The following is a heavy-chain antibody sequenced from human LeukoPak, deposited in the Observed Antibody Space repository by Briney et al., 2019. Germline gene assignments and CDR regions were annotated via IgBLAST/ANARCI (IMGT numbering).Heavy chain of an antibody. V-gene: IGHV3-73*01. Sequence: GSLKLSCAASGFTLSGSAMHWVRQASGKGLEWVGRIRTEANSFATAYAASVEGRFTISRDDSQNTAYLQMNSLKTEDTAVYYCTRHGRGSLNVFDVWGQGTMVTVSS. J-gene: IGHJ3*01. D-gene: IGHD1-26*01. CDR2: IRTEANSFAT. CDR3: TRHGRGSLNVFDV. CDR1: GFTLSGSA.